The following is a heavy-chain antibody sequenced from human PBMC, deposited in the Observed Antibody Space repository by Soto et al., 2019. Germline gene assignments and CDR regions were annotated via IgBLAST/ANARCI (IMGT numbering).Heavy chain of an antibody. CDR1: GGSISSGGYY. CDR3: ARGWLYNWNYFENWFDP. J-gene: IGHJ5*02. Sequence: SETLSLTCTVSGGSISSGGYYWSWIRQHPGKGLEWIGYIYYSGSTYYNPSLKSRVTISVDTSKNQFSLKLSSVTAADTAVYYCARGWLYNWNYFENWFDPWGQGTLVTVSS. D-gene: IGHD1-7*01. CDR2: IYYSGST. V-gene: IGHV4-31*03.